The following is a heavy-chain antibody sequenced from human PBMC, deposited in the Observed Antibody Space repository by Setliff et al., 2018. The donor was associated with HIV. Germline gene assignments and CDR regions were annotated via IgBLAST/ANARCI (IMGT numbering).Heavy chain of an antibody. CDR2: VDPEDGET. V-gene: IGHV1-69-2*01. D-gene: IGHD6-13*01. J-gene: IGHJ3*02. CDR3: ASGSYGATWYGTGGFDM. CDR1: EYKISDYF. Sequence: SCKASEYKISDYFMHWVKQAPGKGLEWMGRVDPEDGETMYADNFQGRVTINADTSRDTVFVELSSLTSEDTAVYYCASGSYGATWYGTGGFDMWGQGTMVTVSS.